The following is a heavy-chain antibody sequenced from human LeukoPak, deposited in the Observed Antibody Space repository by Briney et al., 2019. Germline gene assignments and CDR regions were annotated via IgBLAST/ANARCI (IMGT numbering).Heavy chain of an antibody. CDR1: GFTFSNYW. CDR3: ASASSHRIAAGGDY. J-gene: IGHJ4*02. V-gene: IGHV3-74*01. Sequence: GGSLRLSCAASGFTFSNYWMHWVRQAPGRGLVWVSRINSDGRSRNYADSVKGRFTISRDNAKKTLYLQMSSLRAEDTAVYYCASASSHRIAAGGDYWGQGTLVTVSS. D-gene: IGHD6-13*01. CDR2: INSDGRSR.